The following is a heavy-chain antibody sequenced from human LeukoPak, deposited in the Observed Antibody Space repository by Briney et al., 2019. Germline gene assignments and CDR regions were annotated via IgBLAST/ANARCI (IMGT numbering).Heavy chain of an antibody. CDR2: ISYDGSNK. CDR1: GFTFSSYA. D-gene: IGHD6-13*01. Sequence: TGGSLRLSCAASGFTFSSYAIHWVRQAPGKGLEWVAVISYDGSNKYYADSVKGRFTISRDNSKNTLYLQMNSLRAEDTAVYYCAREVYSSTYPYFDYWGQGTLVTVSS. CDR3: AREVYSSTYPYFDY. J-gene: IGHJ4*02. V-gene: IGHV3-30-3*01.